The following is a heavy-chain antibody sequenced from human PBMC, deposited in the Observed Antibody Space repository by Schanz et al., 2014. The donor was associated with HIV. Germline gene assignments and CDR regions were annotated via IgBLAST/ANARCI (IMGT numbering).Heavy chain of an antibody. Sequence: EVQLVESGGGLVKPGGSLRLACVVSGFTFTDYSLHWVRQVPGKGLEWLSVISSDGGHSYYADSVKGRFTISRDNSKDSLFLQINSLRIEDTAFYHCARDFREGGRSWYKKGMGFDSWGQGTLVTVSS. J-gene: IGHJ4*02. CDR2: ISSDGGHS. CDR1: GFTFTDYS. V-gene: IGHV3-43*01. D-gene: IGHD6-13*01. CDR3: ARDFREGGRSWYKKGMGFDS.